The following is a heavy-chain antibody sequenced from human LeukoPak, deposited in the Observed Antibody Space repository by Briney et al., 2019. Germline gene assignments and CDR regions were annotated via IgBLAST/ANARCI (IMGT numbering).Heavy chain of an antibody. Sequence: GGSLRLSCAASGFTFSSYAMSWVRQVPGKGLEWVSGISGSGGSTYYADSVKGRFTISRDDSKNTPHLQMNSLRAEDTALYYCAEWNSIYWYFDLWGRGTLVTVSS. D-gene: IGHD1-1*01. CDR1: GFTFSSYA. J-gene: IGHJ2*01. CDR2: ISGSGGST. V-gene: IGHV3-23*01. CDR3: AEWNSIYWYFDL.